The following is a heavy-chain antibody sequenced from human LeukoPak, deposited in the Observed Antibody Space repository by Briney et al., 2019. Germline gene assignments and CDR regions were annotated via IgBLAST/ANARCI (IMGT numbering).Heavy chain of an antibody. Sequence: SVKVSCKASGGTFSSYAISWVRQAPGQGLEWMGGIIPIFGTANYAQKFQGRVTITADESTSTAYMELSSLRSEDTAVYYCARRNPEYSSGWSLDYWGQGTLVTVSS. CDR2: IIPIFGTA. D-gene: IGHD6-19*01. J-gene: IGHJ4*02. CDR1: GGTFSSYA. CDR3: ARRNPEYSSGWSLDY. V-gene: IGHV1-69*01.